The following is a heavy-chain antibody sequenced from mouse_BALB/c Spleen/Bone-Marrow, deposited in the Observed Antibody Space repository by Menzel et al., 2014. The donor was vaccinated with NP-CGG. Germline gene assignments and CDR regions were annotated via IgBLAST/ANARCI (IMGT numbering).Heavy chain of an antibody. CDR3: ASGNYYAMDY. V-gene: IGHV5-6*01. Sequence: EVMLVESGGDLVKPGGSLKLSCAASGFIFSSYGMSWVRQTPDKRLEWVATISSGGSYTYYPDSVKGRFTISRDNAKNTLYLQMSSLKSEDTAMYYCASGNYYAMDYWGQGTSVTVSS. D-gene: IGHD1-1*01. CDR2: ISSGGSYT. J-gene: IGHJ4*01. CDR1: GFIFSSYG.